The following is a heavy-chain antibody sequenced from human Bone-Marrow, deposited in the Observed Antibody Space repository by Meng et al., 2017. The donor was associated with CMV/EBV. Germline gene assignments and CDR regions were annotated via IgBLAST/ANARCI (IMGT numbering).Heavy chain of an antibody. CDR2: IYYSGST. J-gene: IGHJ6*02. Sequence: ESLKISCTVSGGSISSSSYYWGWIRQPPGKGLEWIGSIYYSGSTYYNPSLKSRVTISVDTSKYQFSLKLSSVSAADTAVYYCASFFEWVLVHFGMDFWGQGTTVTVSS. CDR3: ASFFEWVLVHFGMDF. V-gene: IGHV4-39*01. CDR1: GGSISSSSYY. D-gene: IGHD1-26*01.